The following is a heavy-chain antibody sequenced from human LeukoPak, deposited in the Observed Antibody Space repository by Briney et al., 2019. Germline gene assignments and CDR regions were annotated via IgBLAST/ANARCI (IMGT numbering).Heavy chain of an antibody. J-gene: IGHJ4*02. CDR2: IYYSGST. CDR1: GCSISSYY. D-gene: IGHD3-22*01. CDR3: ARGGNYYDSSGYWL. Sequence: SETLSLTCTVSGCSISSYYWSWIRQPPGKGLEWIGYIYYSGSTNYNPSLKSRVTISVDTSKNQISLKLSYVTAADTTVYYCARGGNYYDSSGYWLWGQGTLVTVSS. V-gene: IGHV4-59*01.